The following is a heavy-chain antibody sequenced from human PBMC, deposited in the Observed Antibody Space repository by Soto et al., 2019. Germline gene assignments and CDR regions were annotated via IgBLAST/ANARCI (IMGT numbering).Heavy chain of an antibody. CDR3: AVFSPFGRSRRFIFFGMDV. D-gene: IGHD3-10*01. Sequence: CAGSGGLFRGSYWSGFRHPLEKGMEWIGEINHSGSTNYNPSLKSRVTISVDTSKNQFSLKLSSVTAADTAVYYCAVFSPFGRSRRFIFFGMDVRVQ. J-gene: IGHJ6*02. V-gene: IGHV4-34*01. CDR1: GGLFRGSY. CDR2: INHSGST.